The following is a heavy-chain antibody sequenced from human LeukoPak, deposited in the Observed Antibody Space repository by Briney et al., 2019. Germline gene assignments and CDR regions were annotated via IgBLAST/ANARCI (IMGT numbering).Heavy chain of an antibody. V-gene: IGHV4-59*08. CDR3: ARSVEMATIDY. CDR1: GGSISSYY. Sequence: SETLSLTCTVSGGSISSYYWSWIRQPPGKGLEWIGYIYYSGSTNYNPSLKSRVTISVDTSKNQFSLKLSSVTAADTAVYYCARSVEMATIDYWGQGTLVTVSS. CDR2: IYYSGST. D-gene: IGHD5-24*01. J-gene: IGHJ4*02.